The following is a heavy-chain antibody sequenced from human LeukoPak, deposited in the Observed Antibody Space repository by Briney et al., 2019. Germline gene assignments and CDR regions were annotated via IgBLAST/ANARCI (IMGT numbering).Heavy chain of an antibody. V-gene: IGHV3-11*01. J-gene: IGHJ5*02. D-gene: IGHD4-23*01. CDR3: ATNSQWFDP. Sequence: KPEGSLRLSCAGSGFILSNYYMSWIRQAPGKGLEWISYISQDSRNVYYADSVKGRFTISRDNAKDTLYLQMNSLRADDSAVYYCATNSQWFDPWGQGTLVTVSS. CDR1: GFILSNYY. CDR2: ISQDSRNV.